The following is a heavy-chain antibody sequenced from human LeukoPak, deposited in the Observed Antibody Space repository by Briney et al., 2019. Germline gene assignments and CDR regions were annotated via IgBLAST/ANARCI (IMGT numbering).Heavy chain of an antibody. CDR3: ARVSAPGTSGWYFGY. V-gene: IGHV3-48*02. J-gene: IGHJ4*02. D-gene: IGHD6-19*01. CDR1: GFTFSSYG. CDR2: ISTSSIRI. Sequence: GGSLRLSCAASGFTFSSYGMNWVRQAPGKGLEWVSYISTSSIRIDYADSVKGRFTMSRDNAKNLLSLQMNSLRDEDTAMYYCARVSAPGTSGWYFGYWGQGTLVTVSS.